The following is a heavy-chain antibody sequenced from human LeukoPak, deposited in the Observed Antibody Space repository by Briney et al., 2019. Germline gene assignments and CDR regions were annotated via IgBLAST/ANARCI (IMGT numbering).Heavy chain of an antibody. CDR3: TADPPGMNTSTGIDH. CDR1: GFTFSNAW. J-gene: IGHJ4*02. V-gene: IGHV3-15*05. Sequence: GGSLRLSCAASGFTFSNAWMTWVRQIPGKGLEWVGRIKSKTGGGSTDYAAPVKGIFTISRDDSKNMLYLQINSLKVESTAVYYCTADPPGMNTSTGIDHWGQGTLVTVSA. CDR2: IKSKTGGGST. D-gene: IGHD2-2*01.